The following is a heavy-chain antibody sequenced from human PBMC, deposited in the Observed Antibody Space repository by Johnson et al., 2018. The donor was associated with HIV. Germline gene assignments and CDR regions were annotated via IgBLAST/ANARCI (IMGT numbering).Heavy chain of an antibody. CDR2: IWYDGSNK. V-gene: IGHV3-33*06. Sequence: QMQLVESGGGVVQPGRSLRLSCAASGFTFSSYGMHWVRQAPGKGLEWVALIWYDGSNKYYADSVKGRFTISRDNSKNTLYLQMNSLRAEDTAVYYGAKDHRSGLRRHRVAYDAFDIWGRGTMVTVSS. CDR1: GFTFSSYG. J-gene: IGHJ3*02. D-gene: IGHD4-17*01. CDR3: AKDHRSGLRRHRVAYDAFDI.